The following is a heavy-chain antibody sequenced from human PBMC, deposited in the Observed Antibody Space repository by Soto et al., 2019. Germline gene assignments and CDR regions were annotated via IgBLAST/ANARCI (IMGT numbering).Heavy chain of an antibody. J-gene: IGHJ6*01. V-gene: IGHV3-33*05. D-gene: IGHD3-16*01. CDR3: ARWGTTGGLDV. Sequence: QVQLVESGGGVVQPGTSLRLSCVGSGLTFRSYVIHWVRQAPGKGLEWVALASYDGSNNFYGASVKGRFTISRHNSSNTVELQMDSIRFEDTALYYFARWGTTGGLDVWGQGPGVYVSS. CDR1: GLTFRSYV. CDR2: ASYDGSNN.